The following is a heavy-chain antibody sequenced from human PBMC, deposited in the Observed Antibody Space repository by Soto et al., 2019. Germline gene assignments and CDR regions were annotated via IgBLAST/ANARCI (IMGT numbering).Heavy chain of an antibody. J-gene: IGHJ6*02. CDR1: GFTSSNYW. V-gene: IGHV3-7*03. D-gene: IGHD2-2*01. CDR2: IKQDGSEK. Sequence: GGAQRVSCAAPGFTSSNYWMSWVRQAPGKGLEWVANIKQDGSEKFYVDSVKGRFTISRDNAKNSLYLQMNSLRAEDTAVYYCARGTELRYCTSTTCPGMDVWGQGTTVTVSS. CDR3: ARGTELRYCTSTTCPGMDV.